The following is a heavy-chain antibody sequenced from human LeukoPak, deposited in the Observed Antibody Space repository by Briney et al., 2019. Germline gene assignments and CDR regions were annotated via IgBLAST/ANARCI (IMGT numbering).Heavy chain of an antibody. J-gene: IGHJ4*02. Sequence: KPSETLSLTCTVSGGFISSSSYYWGWIRQPPGKGLEWIGSIYYSGSTYYNPSLKSRVTISVDTSKNQFSLKLSSVTAADTAVYYCARLIDYYGSGSYYRPRGYYFDFWGQGTLVTVSS. CDR2: IYYSGST. CDR1: GGFISSSSYY. CDR3: ARLIDYYGSGSYYRPRGYYFDF. D-gene: IGHD3-10*01. V-gene: IGHV4-39*01.